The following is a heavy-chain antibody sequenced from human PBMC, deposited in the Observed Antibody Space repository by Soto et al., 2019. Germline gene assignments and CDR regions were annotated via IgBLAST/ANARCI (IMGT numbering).Heavy chain of an antibody. D-gene: IGHD6-19*01. V-gene: IGHV3-23*01. Sequence: PGGSLRLSCAASGFTFSNYAISWVRQAPGKGLEWVSIISGSGDTPYYADSVKGRFTISRDNSRNTLYLQMNSLRAGDSAKYYCAKEGTSGLYYFDYWGPGTLVT. CDR1: GFTFSNYA. CDR3: AKEGTSGLYYFDY. CDR2: ISGSGDTP. J-gene: IGHJ4*02.